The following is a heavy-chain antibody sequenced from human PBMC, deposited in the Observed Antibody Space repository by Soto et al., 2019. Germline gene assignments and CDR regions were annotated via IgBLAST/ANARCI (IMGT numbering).Heavy chain of an antibody. CDR2: IYSGGST. D-gene: IGHD5-18*01. Sequence: PGGSLRLSCAASGFTVSSNYMSWVRQAPGKGLEWVSVIYSGGSTYYADSVKGRFTISRDNSKNTLYLQMNSLRAEDTAVYYCARGWGGYSYGYNSFDIWGQGPMVTVSS. CDR1: GFTVSSNY. V-gene: IGHV3-53*01. CDR3: ARGWGGYSYGYNSFDI. J-gene: IGHJ3*02.